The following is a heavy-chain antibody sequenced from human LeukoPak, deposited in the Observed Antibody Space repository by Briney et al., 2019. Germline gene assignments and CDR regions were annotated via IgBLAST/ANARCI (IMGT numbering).Heavy chain of an antibody. CDR2: ISYDGSNK. V-gene: IGHV3-30-3*01. Sequence: GGSLRLSCAASGFTFRSYAMHWVRQAPGKGLEWVAVISYDGSNKYYADSVKGRFTISRDNSKNTLYLQMNSLRAEDTAVYYCARGRDILTIGYWGQGTLVTVSS. D-gene: IGHD3-9*01. J-gene: IGHJ4*02. CDR3: ARGRDILTIGY. CDR1: GFTFRSYA.